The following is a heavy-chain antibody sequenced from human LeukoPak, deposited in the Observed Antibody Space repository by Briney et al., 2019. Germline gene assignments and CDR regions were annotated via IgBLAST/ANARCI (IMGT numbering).Heavy chain of an antibody. J-gene: IGHJ4*02. CDR3: AAYGDYLYHLDY. V-gene: IGHV3-23*01. CDR1: GFTFSSYA. CDR2: ISGSGGST. Sequence: GGSLRLSCAASGFTFSSYAMSWVRQAPGKGLEWVSAISGSGGSTYYADSVKGRFTISRDNSKNTLYLQMNSLRAEDTAVYYCAAYGDYLYHLDYWGQGTLVTVSS. D-gene: IGHD4-17*01.